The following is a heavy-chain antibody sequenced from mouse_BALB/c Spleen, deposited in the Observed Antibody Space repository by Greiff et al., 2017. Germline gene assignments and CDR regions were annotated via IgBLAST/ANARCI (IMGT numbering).Heavy chain of an antibody. D-gene: IGHD1-1*01. CDR1: GYSFTSYW. Sequence: VQLHQSGPQLVRPGASVKISCKASGYSFTSYWMHWVKQRPGQGLEWIGMIDPSDSETRLNQKFKDKATLTVDKSSSTAYMQLSSPTSEDSAVYYCARDDYGSSYVDYWGQGTTLTVSS. V-gene: IGHV1S127*01. CDR2: IDPSDSET. J-gene: IGHJ2*01. CDR3: ARDDYGSSYVDY.